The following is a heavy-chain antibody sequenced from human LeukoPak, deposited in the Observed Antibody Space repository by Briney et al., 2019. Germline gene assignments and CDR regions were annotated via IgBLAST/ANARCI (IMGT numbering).Heavy chain of an antibody. J-gene: IGHJ4*02. CDR2: ISSSSSDI. CDR1: GFTFSRYS. CDR3: ARAGSSSGYSYDY. Sequence: GGSLRLSCAASGFTFSRYSMNWVRQAPGQGLEWVSSISSSSSDIYYADSVKGRFTISRDNAKNSLYLQMNSLRAEDTAVYYCARAGSSSGYSYDYWGQGTLVTVSS. D-gene: IGHD3-22*01. V-gene: IGHV3-21*01.